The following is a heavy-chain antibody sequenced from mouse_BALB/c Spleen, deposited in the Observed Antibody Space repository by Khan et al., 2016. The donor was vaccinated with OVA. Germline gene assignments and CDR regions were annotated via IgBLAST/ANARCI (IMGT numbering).Heavy chain of an antibody. CDR1: GYTFTDYY. Sequence: QVQLQQSGAELARPGASVKLSCKASGYTFTDYYINWVKQRTGQGLEWIGEIYPASGNTYYNEKFKDKATLTADKSSTTAYMQLSSLTSEDSAVYFCARRNYFGYTFAYWGQGTLVTVSA. CDR3: ARRNYFGYTFAY. D-gene: IGHD1-2*01. CDR2: IYPASGNT. V-gene: IGHV1-77*01. J-gene: IGHJ3*01.